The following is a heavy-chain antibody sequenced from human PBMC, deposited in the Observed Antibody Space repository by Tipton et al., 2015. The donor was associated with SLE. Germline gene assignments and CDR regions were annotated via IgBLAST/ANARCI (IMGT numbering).Heavy chain of an antibody. J-gene: IGHJ4*02. CDR3: ATVRLQRDGWYPWDF. CDR1: DGSIRSTNYY. Sequence: LRLSCTVSDGSIRSTNYYWGWIRQPPGKGLEWIGSIFYTGSTYYNPSLKSRVSFSIDTSRHQFSLKLNSVTAADTAVYYCATVRLQRDGWYPWDFWGQGTLVTV. D-gene: IGHD6-19*01. CDR2: IFYTGST. V-gene: IGHV4-39*07.